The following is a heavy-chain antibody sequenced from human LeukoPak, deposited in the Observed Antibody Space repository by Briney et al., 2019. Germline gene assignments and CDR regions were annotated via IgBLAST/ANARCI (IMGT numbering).Heavy chain of an antibody. CDR1: GFRFSSYW. V-gene: IGHV3-7*01. D-gene: IGHD1-26*01. CDR2: IKQDGSEK. CDR3: ARDGSIVGASDY. J-gene: IGHJ4*02. Sequence: GGSLRLSCVVSGFRFSSYWMNWVRQAPGKGLEWVANIKQDGSEKYYVDSVKGRFTISRDNAKNSLYLQMNSLRAEDTAVYYCARDGSIVGASDYWGQGTLVTVSS.